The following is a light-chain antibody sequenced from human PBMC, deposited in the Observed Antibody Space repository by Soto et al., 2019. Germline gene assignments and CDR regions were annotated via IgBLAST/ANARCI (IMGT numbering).Light chain of an antibody. CDR1: SSDVGGYNH. CDR2: DDS. J-gene: IGLJ1*01. V-gene: IGLV2-14*03. Sequence: QSAVTQPASVSGSPGQSITISCTGTSSDVGGYNHVSWYHHHPGKAPKLLIYDDSHRPSGVSNRFSGSKSGNTASLTISGLQAEDEADYYCSSSTSNSHYVFGTGTKVTVL. CDR3: SSSTSNSHYV.